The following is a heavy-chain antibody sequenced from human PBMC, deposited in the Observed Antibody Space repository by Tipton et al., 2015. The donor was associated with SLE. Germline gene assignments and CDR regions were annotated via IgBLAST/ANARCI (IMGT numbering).Heavy chain of an antibody. V-gene: IGHV5-10-1*01. CDR2: IDPSDSYT. CDR3: AAHGGLAVAGSFDY. CDR1: GYSFTSYW. J-gene: IGHJ4*02. D-gene: IGHD6-19*01. Sequence: QLVQSGADVKKPGASVRISCKGSGYSFTSYWISWVRQMPGKGLEWMGRIDPSDSYTNYSPSFQGHVTISADKSISTAYLQWSSLKASDTAMYYCAAHGGLAVAGSFDYWGQGTLVTVSS.